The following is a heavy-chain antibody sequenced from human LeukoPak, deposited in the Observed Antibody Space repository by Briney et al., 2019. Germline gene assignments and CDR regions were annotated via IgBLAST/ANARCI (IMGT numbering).Heavy chain of an antibody. CDR1: GGSISSGDYY. CDR2: IFYSGSA. V-gene: IGHV4-31*03. CDR3: ARGSTLIRGFDY. Sequence: SQTLSLTCTVSGGSISSGDYYWNWIRQHPEKSLEWIGYIFYSGSAYYNPSLKSRVTISVDTSKNQFSLKLSSVTAADTAVYYCARGSTLIRGFDYWGQGTLPPSPQ. J-gene: IGHJ4*02. D-gene: IGHD3-10*01.